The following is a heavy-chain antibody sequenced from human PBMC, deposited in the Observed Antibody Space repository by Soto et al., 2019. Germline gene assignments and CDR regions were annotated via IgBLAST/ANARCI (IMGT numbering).Heavy chain of an antibody. CDR2: AHSSGGT. CDR1: GVLVSSGDYF. CDR3: AELKVGATRATDVDS. D-gene: IGHD1-26*01. Sequence: QLKESGPGLVKPSETLSLTCNVSGVLVSSGDYFWGWIRQPPVQGLEWIGSAHSSGGTYYKTSLKARVTISGDKSKNNFSLRVNSVTAADTGVYDCAELKVGATRATDVDSCGQGKLVSVSS. J-gene: IGHJ4*02. V-gene: IGHV4-39*02.